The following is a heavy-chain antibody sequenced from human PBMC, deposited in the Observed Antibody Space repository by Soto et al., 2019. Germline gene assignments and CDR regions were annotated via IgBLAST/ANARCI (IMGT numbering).Heavy chain of an antibody. Sequence: QVQVVESGGGVVQPGRSLRLSCEASGFPFGSHGMHWARQAPGKGLEWVAFIWYDGSHKDYAASVRGRFTISRDDSKNTLYLQMDNLRGEDTAIYYCARDVAATGAARWLDPWGQGTLVSVSS. V-gene: IGHV3-33*01. CDR3: ARDVAATGAARWLDP. CDR2: IWYDGSHK. CDR1: GFPFGSHG. J-gene: IGHJ5*02. D-gene: IGHD6-13*01.